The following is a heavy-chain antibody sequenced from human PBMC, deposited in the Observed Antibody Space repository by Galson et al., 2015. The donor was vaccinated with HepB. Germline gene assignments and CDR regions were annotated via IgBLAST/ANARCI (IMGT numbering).Heavy chain of an antibody. J-gene: IGHJ4*02. Sequence: SVKVSCKAYGYTFTNCAINWVRQAPGQGLEWMGWINTNTGNPTYVQDFTGRFVFSLDTSATTAYLQISNLKAEDTAVYYCARGSSISGRRDFDSWGQGTPVTVAS. CDR1: GYTFTNCA. CDR2: INTNTGNP. CDR3: ARGSSISGRRDFDS. D-gene: IGHD6-6*01. V-gene: IGHV7-4-1*02.